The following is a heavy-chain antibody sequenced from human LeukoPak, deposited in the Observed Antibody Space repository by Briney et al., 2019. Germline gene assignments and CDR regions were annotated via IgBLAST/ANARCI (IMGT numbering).Heavy chain of an antibody. CDR3: ARGIEYSSSSSHFDY. V-gene: IGHV1-2*02. Sequence: VASVKVSCKASGYTFTGYYMHWVRQAPGQGLEWMGWINPNSGGTNYAQKFQGRVTMTRDTSISTAYMELSRLRSDDTAVYYCARGIEYSSSSSHFDYWGQGTLVTVSS. CDR1: GYTFTGYY. CDR2: INPNSGGT. D-gene: IGHD6-6*01. J-gene: IGHJ4*02.